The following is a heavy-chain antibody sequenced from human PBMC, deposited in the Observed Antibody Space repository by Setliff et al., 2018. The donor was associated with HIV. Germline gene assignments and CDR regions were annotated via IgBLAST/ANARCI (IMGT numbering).Heavy chain of an antibody. CDR3: AKDYRGTLPEAFDV. V-gene: IGHV3-23*01. Sequence: SLKISCVASGFTFSNSAMAWVRQAPGKGLEWVSGISTSDDRTYYADSVKGRFTVSRDNSKNTLSLQMNSLRAEDTALYYCAKDYRGTLPEAFDVWGQGTMVTVSS. J-gene: IGHJ3*01. CDR1: GFTFSNSA. D-gene: IGHD1-26*01. CDR2: ISTSDDRT.